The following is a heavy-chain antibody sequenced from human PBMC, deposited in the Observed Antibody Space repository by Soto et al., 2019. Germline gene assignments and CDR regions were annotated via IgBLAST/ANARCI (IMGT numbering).Heavy chain of an antibody. CDR3: ARHHSFGFEI. V-gene: IGHV4-4*02. D-gene: IGHD3-16*01. CDR2: LHHSGRT. Sequence: QVLLQESGPGLVNPSGTLSLTCAVSGGSIKNIYWSWVRQPPGKGLEWIGQLHHSGRTDYSPSLKSRVTTSVDTPKNRFSLSLTSVTAADTAIYYCARHHSFGFEIWGQGTMVTVSS. J-gene: IGHJ3*02. CDR1: GGSIKNIYW.